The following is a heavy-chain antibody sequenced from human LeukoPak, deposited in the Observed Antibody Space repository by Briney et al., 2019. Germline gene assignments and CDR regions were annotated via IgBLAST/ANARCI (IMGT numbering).Heavy chain of an antibody. V-gene: IGHV1-69*13. CDR1: GYTFTSYY. CDR3: ARGYGIVGAYDAFDI. Sequence: SVKVSCKASGYTFTSYYMHWVRQAPGQGLEWMGGIIPIFGTANYAQKFQGRVTITADESTSTAYMEPSSLRSEDTAVYYCARGYGIVGAYDAFDIWGQGTMVTVSS. CDR2: IIPIFGTA. D-gene: IGHD1-26*01. J-gene: IGHJ3*02.